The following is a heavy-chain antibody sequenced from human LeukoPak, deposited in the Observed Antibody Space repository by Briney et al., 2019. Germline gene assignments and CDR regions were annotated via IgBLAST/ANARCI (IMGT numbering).Heavy chain of an antibody. J-gene: IGHJ5*02. V-gene: IGHV3-23*01. Sequence: GGSLRLSCAASGFTFSNYAMSWVRQAPGKGLEWVSAISGSASSTYHADSVKGRFTISRDNSKNTLYLQMNSLRAEDTAVYYCAKDYKVGANPWGQGTLVTVSS. CDR2: ISGSASST. D-gene: IGHD1-26*01. CDR1: GFTFSNYA. CDR3: AKDYKVGANP.